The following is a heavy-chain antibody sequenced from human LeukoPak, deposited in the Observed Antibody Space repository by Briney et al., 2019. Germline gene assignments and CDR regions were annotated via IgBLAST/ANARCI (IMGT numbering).Heavy chain of an antibody. CDR1: GYIFTSYW. Sequence: GESLKISCKGSGYIFTSYWITWVRQMPGKGLEWMGMIDPTDSYTNYSPSFQGHVTISTDKSISTAYLQWSSLKASDTAIYYCARRGRGSSNFDFWGQGTLVTVSS. J-gene: IGHJ4*02. D-gene: IGHD6-6*01. CDR3: ARRGRGSSNFDF. V-gene: IGHV5-10-1*01. CDR2: IDPTDSYT.